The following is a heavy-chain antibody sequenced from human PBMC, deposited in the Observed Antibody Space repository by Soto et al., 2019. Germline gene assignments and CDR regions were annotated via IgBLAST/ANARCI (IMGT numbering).Heavy chain of an antibody. J-gene: IGHJ4*02. CDR3: ARGRVTYYYGSGSYYIDY. CDR1: GGSFSGYY. Sequence: SETLSLTCAVYGGSFSGYYWSWIRQPPGKGLEWIGEINHSGSTNYNPSLKSRVTISVDTSKNQFSLKLSSVTAADTAVYYCARGRVTYYYGSGSYYIDYWGQGTLVTVSP. D-gene: IGHD3-10*01. V-gene: IGHV4-34*01. CDR2: INHSGST.